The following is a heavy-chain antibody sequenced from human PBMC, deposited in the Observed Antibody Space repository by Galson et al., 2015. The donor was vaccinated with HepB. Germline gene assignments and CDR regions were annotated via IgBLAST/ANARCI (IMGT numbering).Heavy chain of an antibody. J-gene: IGHJ6*02. CDR3: AKELLKSGGCIQSFYHYGMPV. D-gene: IGHD2-15*01. CDR1: GFTFSHYG. Sequence: SLRLSCAASGFTFSHYGMHWVRQAPGKGLEWVAIISYDGSNKYYADSVKGRFTISRDNSQNTLHLQMNSLRAEDTAVYYCAKELLKSGGCIQSFYHYGMPVWGQGTTVTVSS. V-gene: IGHV3-30*18. CDR2: ISYDGSNK.